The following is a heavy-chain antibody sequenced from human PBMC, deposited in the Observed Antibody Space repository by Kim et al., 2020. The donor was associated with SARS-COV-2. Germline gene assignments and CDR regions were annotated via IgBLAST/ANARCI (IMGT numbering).Heavy chain of an antibody. J-gene: IGHJ4*02. D-gene: IGHD3-9*01. Sequence: SETLSLTCTVSGGSISSYYWSWIRQPPGKGLEWIGYIYYSGSTNYNPSLKSRVTISVDTSQNQFSLKLSSVTAADTAVYYCARTYYDILTGYYHPYYFDYWGQGTLVTVSS. CDR2: IYYSGST. CDR1: GGSISSYY. V-gene: IGHV4-59*08. CDR3: ARTYYDILTGYYHPYYFDY.